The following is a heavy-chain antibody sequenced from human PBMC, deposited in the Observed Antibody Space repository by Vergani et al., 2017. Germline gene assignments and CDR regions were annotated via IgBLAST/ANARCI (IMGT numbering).Heavy chain of an antibody. J-gene: IGHJ6*02. CDR1: GGTFSSYA. CDR2: IIPIFGTA. CDR3: ASDGDKPYYYYYGMDV. D-gene: IGHD4-17*01. Sequence: QVQLVQSGAEVKKPGSSVKVSCKASGGTFSSYAISWVRQAPGQGLEWMGGIIPIFGTANYAQKFQGRVTITADESTSTAYMELSSLRSEDTSVYYCASDGDKPYYYYYGMDVWGQGTTVTVSS. V-gene: IGHV1-69*01.